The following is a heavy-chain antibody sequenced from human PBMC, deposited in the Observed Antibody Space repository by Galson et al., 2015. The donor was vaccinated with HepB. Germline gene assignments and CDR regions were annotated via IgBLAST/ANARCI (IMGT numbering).Heavy chain of an antibody. CDR2: TYYRSKWYY. V-gene: IGHV6-1*01. Sequence: CAISGDSVSANSAAWIWIRQSPSRGFEWLGRTYYRSKWYYDYAESVKGRININPDTSRNQFSLQLNSVTPEDTAVYYCAYGFDVWGPGTTVTVSS. CDR3: AYGFDV. CDR1: GDSVSANSAA. J-gene: IGHJ6*02.